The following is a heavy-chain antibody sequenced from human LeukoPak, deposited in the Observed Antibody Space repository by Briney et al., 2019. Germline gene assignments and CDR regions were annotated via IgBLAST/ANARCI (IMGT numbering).Heavy chain of an antibody. CDR1: GFTFDDYA. CDR3: SKSYGSGDY. CDR2: ISWNSGSI. Sequence: GGSLRLSCAASGFTFDDYAMHWVRQAPGKGLEWVSGISWNSGSIGYADSVKGRFTISRGNAKNSLYLQMNSLRAEDTALYYCSKSYGSGDYLGQGTLVTVSS. J-gene: IGHJ4*02. D-gene: IGHD3-10*01. V-gene: IGHV3-9*01.